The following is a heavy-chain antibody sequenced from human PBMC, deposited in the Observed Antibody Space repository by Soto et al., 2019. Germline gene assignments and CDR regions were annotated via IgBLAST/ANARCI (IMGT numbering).Heavy chain of an antibody. D-gene: IGHD4-17*01. CDR3: ARGTVTPGFDY. Sequence: GGSLRLSCAASGFTFSDYWMNWLRQAPGKGLEWMANIKEDGSEKYYVDSVRGRFTISRDNAKNSLYLQMNSLRAEDTAVYYCARGTVTPGFDYWGQGTLVTVSS. J-gene: IGHJ4*02. V-gene: IGHV3-7*04. CDR2: IKEDGSEK. CDR1: GFTFSDYW.